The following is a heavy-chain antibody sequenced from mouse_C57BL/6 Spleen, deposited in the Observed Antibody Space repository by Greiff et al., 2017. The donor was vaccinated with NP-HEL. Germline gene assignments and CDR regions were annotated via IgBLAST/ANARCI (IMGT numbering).Heavy chain of an antibody. CDR3: ARNGNYNYAMDY. V-gene: IGHV5-12*01. CDR2: ISNGGGST. CDR1: GFTFSDYY. J-gene: IGHJ4*01. D-gene: IGHD2-1*01. Sequence: EVKLQESGGGLVQPGGSLKLSCAASGFTFSDYYMYWVRQTPEKRLEWVAYISNGGGSTYYPDTVKGRFTISRDNAKNTLYLQMSRLKSEDTAMYYCARNGNYNYAMDYWGQGTSVTVSS.